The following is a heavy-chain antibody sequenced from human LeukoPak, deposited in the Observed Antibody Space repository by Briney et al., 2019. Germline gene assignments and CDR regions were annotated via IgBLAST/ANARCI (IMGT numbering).Heavy chain of an antibody. CDR2: IIPILGIA. CDR1: GGTFSSYT. CDR3: TTFGGNAASGY. Sequence: SVKVSCKASGGTFSSYTISWVRQAPGQGLEWMGRIIPILGIANYAQKFQGRVTITADKSTSTAYMELSSLRSEDTAVYYCTTFGGNAASGYWGQGTLVTVSS. D-gene: IGHD4-23*01. V-gene: IGHV1-69*02. J-gene: IGHJ4*02.